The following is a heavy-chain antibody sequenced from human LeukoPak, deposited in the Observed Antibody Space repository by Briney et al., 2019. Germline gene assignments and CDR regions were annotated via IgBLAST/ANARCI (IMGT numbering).Heavy chain of an antibody. CDR3: AREGNYYDMDV. J-gene: IGHJ6*02. CDR1: GFTVSSNY. Sequence: PGGSLRLSCAASGFTVSSNYMSWVRQAPGKELEWVSVIFSGGTTYYADSVKGRFTISRDNSKNTLYLQMNSLRAEDTAVYYCAREGNYYDMDVWGQGTTVTVSS. CDR2: IFSGGTT. V-gene: IGHV3-53*01.